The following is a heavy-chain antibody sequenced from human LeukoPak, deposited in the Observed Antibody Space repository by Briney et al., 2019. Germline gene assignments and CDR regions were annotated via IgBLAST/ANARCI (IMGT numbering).Heavy chain of an antibody. J-gene: IGHJ4*02. Sequence: SETLSLTCALYGGSFNDYYWTWIRQPPGKGLEWIGEINHSGGTDYNPSLRSRVTISVDPSKNQLSLQLSSVTAADMGVYYCARVSGIMISLGGVISYFDYWGQGTLVAVSS. D-gene: IGHD3-16*02. CDR2: INHSGGT. CDR1: GGSFNDYY. V-gene: IGHV4-34*01. CDR3: ARVSGIMISLGGVISYFDY.